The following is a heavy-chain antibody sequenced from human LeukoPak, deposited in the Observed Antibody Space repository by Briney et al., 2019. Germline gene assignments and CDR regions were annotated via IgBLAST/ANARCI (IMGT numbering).Heavy chain of an antibody. J-gene: IGHJ6*03. CDR3: ARYSNPLYYYYYMDV. CDR1: GGSISSSSYY. V-gene: IGHV4-39*01. Sequence: PSETLSLTCTVSGGSISSSSYYWGWTRQPPGKGLEWIGSIYYSGSTYYNPSLKSRVTISVDTSKNQFSLKLSSVTAADTAVYYCARYSNPLYYYYYMDVWGKGTTVTVSS. CDR2: IYYSGST. D-gene: IGHD4-11*01.